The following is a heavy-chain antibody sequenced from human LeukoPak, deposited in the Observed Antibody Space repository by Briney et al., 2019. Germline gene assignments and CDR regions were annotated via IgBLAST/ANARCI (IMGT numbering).Heavy chain of an antibody. CDR1: GCTFSNYW. J-gene: IGHJ1*01. CDR2: INGDGSST. V-gene: IGHV3-74*01. CDR3: ARDARYSFQL. D-gene: IGHD4-11*01. Sequence: GESLRLSCAASGCTFSNYWFHWVRQAPGKGLVWVSRINGDGSSTSYADSVKGRFTISRDNAKNTVYLQMNSLRAEDTAVYYCARDARYSFQLWGQGTLVTVSS.